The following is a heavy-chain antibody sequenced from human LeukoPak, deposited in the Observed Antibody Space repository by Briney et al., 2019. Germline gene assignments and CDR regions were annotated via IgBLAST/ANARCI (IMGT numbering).Heavy chain of an antibody. J-gene: IGHJ4*02. CDR3: ARDATPQYSSGWLFFDY. D-gene: IGHD6-19*01. CDR2: ITGTGIIR. V-gene: IGHV3-48*03. CDR1: GFTFSSYE. Sequence: ESGGSLRLSCAASGFTFSSYEMNWVRQAPGKGLEWVSYITGTGIIRHYADSVKGRFTISRDNAKNSLYLQISSLRAEDTAVYYCARDATPQYSSGWLFFDYWGQGTLVTASS.